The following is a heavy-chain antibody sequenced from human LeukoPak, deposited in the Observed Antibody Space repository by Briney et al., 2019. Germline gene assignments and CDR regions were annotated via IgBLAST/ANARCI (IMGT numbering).Heavy chain of an antibody. CDR2: IWYDGSNK. CDR3: AREGPRGNSQFDY. CDR1: GFTFSSYG. Sequence: GGSLRLSCAASGFTFSSYGMQWVRQAPGKGLEWVALIWYDGSNKYYTDSVKGRLTISRDNSKNTLYLQMNSLRAEDTAIYYCAREGPRGNSQFDYWGQGTLVTVSS. V-gene: IGHV3-33*01. D-gene: IGHD2/OR15-2a*01. J-gene: IGHJ4*02.